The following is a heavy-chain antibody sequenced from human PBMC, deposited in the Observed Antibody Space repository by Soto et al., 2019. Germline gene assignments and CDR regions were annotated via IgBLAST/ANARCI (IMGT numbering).Heavy chain of an antibody. V-gene: IGHV3-7*01. J-gene: IGHJ4*02. CDR2: IKQDGSEK. D-gene: IGHD2-2*01. CDR3: ASGDWNCSSTSCYPTSYFDY. Sequence: GGSLRLSCAASGFTFSSYWMSWVRQAPGKGLEWVANIKQDGSEKYYVDSVKGRFTISRDNAKNSLYLQMNSLRAEDTAVYYCASGDWNCSSTSCYPTSYFDYWGQGTLVTVSS. CDR1: GFTFSSYW.